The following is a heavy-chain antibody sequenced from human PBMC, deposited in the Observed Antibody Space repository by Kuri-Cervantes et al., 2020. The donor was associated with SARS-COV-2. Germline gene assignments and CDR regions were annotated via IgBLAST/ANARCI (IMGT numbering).Heavy chain of an antibody. D-gene: IGHD3-3*01. CDR2: IYHSGST. J-gene: IGHJ4*02. Sequence: ESLKISCTVSGYSISSGYYWGWIRQPPGKGLEWIGSIYHSGSTYYNPSLKSRVTISVDTSKNQFSLKLSSVTAADTAVYYCARVHSGYYREINGYWGQGTLVTVSS. CDR1: GYSISSGYY. CDR3: ARVHSGYYREINGY. V-gene: IGHV4-38-2*02.